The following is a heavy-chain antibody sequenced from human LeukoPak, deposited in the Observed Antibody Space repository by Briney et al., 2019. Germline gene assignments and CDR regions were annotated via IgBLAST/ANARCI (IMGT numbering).Heavy chain of an antibody. Sequence: GGSLRLSCAASGFTFSSYSMNWVRQAPGKGLEWVSSISSSSSYIYYADSVKGRFTISRDNAKNSLYLQMNSLRAEDTAVYYCARVDXXWSXXXDWXQGTLVTVSS. CDR1: GFTFSSYS. V-gene: IGHV3-21*01. CDR3: ARVDXXWSXXXD. CDR2: ISSSSSYI. D-gene: IGHD3-3*01. J-gene: IGHJ4*02.